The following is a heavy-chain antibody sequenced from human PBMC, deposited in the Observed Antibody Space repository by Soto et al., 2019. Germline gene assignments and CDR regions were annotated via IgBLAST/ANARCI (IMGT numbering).Heavy chain of an antibody. CDR1: GYTFTSYA. J-gene: IGHJ4*02. D-gene: IGHD6-6*01. CDR2: INAGNGNT. Sequence: ASVKVSCKASGYTFTSYAMHWVRQAPGQRLEWMGWINAGNGNTKYSQKFQGRVTITRDTSASTAYMELSSLRSEDTAVYYCARDQGSSSNFDYWGQGTLVTVSS. V-gene: IGHV1-3*01. CDR3: ARDQGSSSNFDY.